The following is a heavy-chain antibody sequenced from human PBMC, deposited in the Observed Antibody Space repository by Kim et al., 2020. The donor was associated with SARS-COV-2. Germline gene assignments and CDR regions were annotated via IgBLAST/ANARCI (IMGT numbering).Heavy chain of an antibody. J-gene: IGHJ4*02. Sequence: GGSLRLSCAASGFTFGDFAMSWVRQAPGKGLEWVTLIRSKAYGGTTEYAASVKGRFIISRDDSKNIAYLQMNSLKTEDTAVYYCTKGGASSRYYLDYWGQGTLVTVSA. CDR3: TKGGASSRYYLDY. D-gene: IGHD2-2*01. V-gene: IGHV3-49*04. CDR1: GFTFGDFA. CDR2: IRSKAYGGTT.